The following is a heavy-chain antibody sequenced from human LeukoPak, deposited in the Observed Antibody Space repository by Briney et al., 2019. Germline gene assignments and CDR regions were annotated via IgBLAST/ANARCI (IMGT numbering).Heavy chain of an antibody. CDR1: GFSFSNYG. Sequence: PRGSLRLSCAGSGFSFSNYGMSWVRQAPGKGLEWVSALSGSADRTYYADSVKGRFTISRDNSKNTLYLQMNSLRADDTAVYYCAKGGLVHRFDPWGQGTLVTVSS. CDR3: AKGGLVHRFDP. V-gene: IGHV3-23*01. J-gene: IGHJ5*02. CDR2: LSGSADRT.